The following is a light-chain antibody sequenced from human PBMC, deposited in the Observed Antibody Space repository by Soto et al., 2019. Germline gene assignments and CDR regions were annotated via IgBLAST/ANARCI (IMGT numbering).Light chain of an antibody. J-gene: IGKJ5*01. CDR3: QQNYRTPIT. CDR1: QSISTY. Sequence: DIQMTQSPSSLSASVGDRITITCRASQSISTYLNWYQQKPGKAPKVLIYAASSLQGGVPSRFSGSGSGTGFTLTISSLQPEDIATYYCQQNYRTPITFCQGTRLEIQ. CDR2: AAS. V-gene: IGKV1-39*01.